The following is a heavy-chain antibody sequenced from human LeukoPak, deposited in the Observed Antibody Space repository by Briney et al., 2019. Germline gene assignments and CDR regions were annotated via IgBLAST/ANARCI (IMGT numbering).Heavy chain of an antibody. CDR1: GYTFTSYG. CDR2: ISAYNGNT. V-gene: IGHV1-18*01. D-gene: IGHD3-10*01. CDR3: ARDVGYYGSGSYPYPDY. J-gene: IGHJ4*02. Sequence: ASVKVSCKASGYTFTSYGISWVRQAPGQGLERMGWISAYNGNTNYAQKLQGRVTMTTDTSTSTAYMELRSLRSDDTAVYYCARDVGYYGSGSYPYPDYWGQGTLVTVSS.